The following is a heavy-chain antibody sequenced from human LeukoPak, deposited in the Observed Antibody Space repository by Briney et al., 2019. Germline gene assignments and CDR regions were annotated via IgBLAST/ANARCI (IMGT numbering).Heavy chain of an antibody. D-gene: IGHD5/OR15-5a*01. CDR3: ARDHSFFQVDY. CDR2: IHSGGST. J-gene: IGHJ4*02. Sequence: STTPSPTCTVTVGSTTTANNYRGCIRHPPGKRLQWIGSIHSGGSTYYIPSVKRRITISADTSKNQFSLKLTSVTAADTAVYYCARDHSFFQVDYWGQGTLVTVSS. CDR1: VGSTTTANNY. V-gene: IGHV4-39*02.